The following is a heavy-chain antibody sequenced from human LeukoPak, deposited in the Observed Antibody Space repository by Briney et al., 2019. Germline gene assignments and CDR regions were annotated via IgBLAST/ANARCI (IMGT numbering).Heavy chain of an antibody. CDR2: LNHRENT. CDR1: GGPFSGSF. J-gene: IGHJ4*02. D-gene: IGHD3-10*01. Sequence: KASETLSLTCAVNGGPFSGSFWSWIPQPPGKGLEWIGELNHRENTNYNPSLKSRVSISVDTSKNQLSLRLTSVTAADTAVYYCARDLDGSGYPFRYWGQGSLVSVSS. V-gene: IGHV4-34*01. CDR3: ARDLDGSGYPFRY.